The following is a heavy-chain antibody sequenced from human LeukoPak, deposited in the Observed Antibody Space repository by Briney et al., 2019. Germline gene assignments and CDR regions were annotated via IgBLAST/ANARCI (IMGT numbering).Heavy chain of an antibody. J-gene: IGHJ6*03. Sequence: PSETLSLTCTVSGGSISSYYWSWIRQPAGKGLEWIGRIYTSGSTNYNPSLKSRVTMSVDTSKNQFSLKLSSVTAADTAVYYCARGYSSSWAPITYYMDVWGKGTTVTVSS. CDR2: IYTSGST. V-gene: IGHV4-4*07. CDR1: GGSISSYY. CDR3: ARGYSSSWAPITYYMDV. D-gene: IGHD6-13*01.